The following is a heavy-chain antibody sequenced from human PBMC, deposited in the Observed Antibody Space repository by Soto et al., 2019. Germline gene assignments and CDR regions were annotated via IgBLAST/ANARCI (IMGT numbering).Heavy chain of an antibody. J-gene: IGHJ6*02. CDR1: GYTFTSYG. V-gene: IGHV1-18*01. CDR3: ARGSQGTRDYYYYYGMDV. CDR2: ISAYNGNT. D-gene: IGHD1-7*01. Sequence: QVQLVQSGAEVKKPGASVKVSGKASGYTFTSYGISWVRQAPGQGLECMGWISAYNGNTNYAQKLQGRVTMTTDTSTSTAYMELRSLRSDDTAVYYCARGSQGTRDYYYYYGMDVWGQGTTVTVSS.